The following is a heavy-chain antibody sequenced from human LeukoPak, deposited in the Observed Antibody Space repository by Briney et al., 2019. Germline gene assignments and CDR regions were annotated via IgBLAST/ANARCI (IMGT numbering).Heavy chain of an antibody. V-gene: IGHV4-34*01. CDR2: INHSGST. J-gene: IGHJ3*02. CDR1: GGSFSGYY. D-gene: IGHD3-10*01. CDR3: ARGQVVTMVRGVISDAFDI. Sequence: PSETLSLTCAVYGGSFSGYYWSWIHQPPGKGLEWIGEINHSGSTNYNPSLKSRVTISVDTSKNQFSLKLSSVTAADTAVYYCARGQVVTMVRGVISDAFDIWGQGTMVTVSS.